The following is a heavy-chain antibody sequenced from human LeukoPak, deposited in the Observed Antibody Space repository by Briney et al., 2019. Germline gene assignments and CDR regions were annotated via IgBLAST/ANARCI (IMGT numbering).Heavy chain of an antibody. CDR2: IYYSGST. V-gene: IGHV4-39*01. CDR3: TASDSSGYRPFDY. J-gene: IGHJ4*02. Sequence: SETLALTCTVSGGSISSSSYYWGWIRQPPGKGLEWIGSIYYSGSTHYNPSLKSRVTISIDTSKNQLSLKLSSVTAADTAVYYCTASDSSGYRPFDYWGQGTLVTVSS. CDR1: GGSISSSSYY. D-gene: IGHD3-22*01.